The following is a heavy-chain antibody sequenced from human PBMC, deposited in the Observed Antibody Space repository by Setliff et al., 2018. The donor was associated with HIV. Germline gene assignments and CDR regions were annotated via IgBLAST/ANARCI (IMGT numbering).Heavy chain of an antibody. CDR3: ARDFLGDPDWSLDY. D-gene: IGHD3-9*01. CDR1: AFTFNIYA. J-gene: IGHJ4*02. V-gene: IGHV7-4-1*02. CDR2: IDANTGIP. Sequence: RASVKVSCKASAFTFNIYAIHWVRQAPGQGLEWMGYIDANTGIPTYAQALSGRFVFSLDTPVTTAYLQISSLTAEDTAVYYCARDFLGDPDWSLDYWGQGTLVTVSS.